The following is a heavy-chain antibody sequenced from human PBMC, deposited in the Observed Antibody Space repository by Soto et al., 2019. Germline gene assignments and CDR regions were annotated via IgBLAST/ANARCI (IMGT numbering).Heavy chain of an antibody. CDR2: ISYDGSHR. J-gene: IGHJ4*02. D-gene: IGHD1-1*01. CDR1: GFTFRSFG. V-gene: IGHV3-30*18. CDR3: AKDFGDGYNYFGS. Sequence: QVQLVESGGGVVQPGRSLRLSCAASGFTFRSFGMHWVRQAPGKGLEWVSIISYDGSHRYYAESVKGRFTISRDNAESTLFLQMDSLRPEDTAVYYCAKDFGDGYNYFGSWGQGTLVTVSP.